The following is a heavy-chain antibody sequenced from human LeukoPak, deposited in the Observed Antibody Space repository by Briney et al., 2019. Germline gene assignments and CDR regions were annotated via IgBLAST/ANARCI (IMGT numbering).Heavy chain of an antibody. D-gene: IGHD3-10*01. CDR3: ARESFSGSYHYYMDV. J-gene: IGHJ6*03. CDR2: IYYSGST. V-gene: IGHV4-59*01. Sequence: SETLSLTCTVSGGSISSYYWSWIRQPPGKGLEWIGYIYYSGSTNYNPSLKSRVTISVDTSKNQFSLKLSSVTAADTAVYYCARESFSGSYHYYMDVWGKGTTVTISS. CDR1: GGSISSYY.